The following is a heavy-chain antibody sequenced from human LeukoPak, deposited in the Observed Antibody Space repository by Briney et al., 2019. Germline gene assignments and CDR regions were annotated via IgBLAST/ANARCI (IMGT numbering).Heavy chain of an antibody. CDR1: GFTFGDYD. Sequence: GGSLRLSCAASGFTFGDYDMTWIRQAPGKGLEWVSYISSSGTAIYYADSVKGRFTISRYNAKKSLYMQMNSLRAEDTAVYYCARDCRDGYNCGDYWGQGTLVTVSS. D-gene: IGHD5-24*01. CDR2: ISSSGTAI. V-gene: IGHV3-11*01. CDR3: ARDCRDGYNCGDY. J-gene: IGHJ4*02.